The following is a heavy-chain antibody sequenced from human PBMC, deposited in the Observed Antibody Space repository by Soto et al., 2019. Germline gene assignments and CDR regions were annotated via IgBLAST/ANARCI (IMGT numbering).Heavy chain of an antibody. CDR1: GGSISSGGYS. J-gene: IGHJ4*02. Sequence: QLQLQESGSGLVKPSQTLSLTCAVSGGSISSGGYSWSWIRQPPGKGLEWIGYIYHSGRTYYNPSLKSRVSISVDRSKNQFSLKLSSVTAEDTAVYYWARGPPFYWGQGTLVTVSS. CDR2: IYHSGRT. CDR3: ARGPPFY. V-gene: IGHV4-30-2*01.